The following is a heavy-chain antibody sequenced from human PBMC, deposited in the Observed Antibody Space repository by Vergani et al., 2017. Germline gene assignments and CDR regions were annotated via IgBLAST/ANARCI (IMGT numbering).Heavy chain of an antibody. CDR2: ISGSGVSA. CDR1: EFTFSNYA. D-gene: IGHD2-21*01. CDR3: AKARDPNCKGGNCYSYYYGLDL. Sequence: EVQLLESGGDLVQPGGSLRLTCAASEFTFSNYAMNWVRQAPGKGLEWVSGISGSGVSAYYTDSVKGRFTISRDNSKNMLFLQMNNLRTEDTAIYYCAKARDPNCKGGNCYSYYYGLDLWGQGTTVTVSS. V-gene: IGHV3-23*01. J-gene: IGHJ6*02.